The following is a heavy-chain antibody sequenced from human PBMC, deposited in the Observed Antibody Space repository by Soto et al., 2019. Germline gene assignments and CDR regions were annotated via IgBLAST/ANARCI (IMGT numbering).Heavy chain of an antibody. CDR1: GYRVSSYW. CDR2: IYPGDSTT. D-gene: IGHD1-7*01. J-gene: IGHJ6*02. V-gene: IGHV5-51*01. Sequence: GESVKISCEGSGYRVSSYWIAWVRQMPGKGLEWMGIIYPGDSTTRYSPSFQGQVTISADKSISTAYLQWSSLKASDTAIYYCARGMTGTTTGYYGMDVWGQGTTVTVSS. CDR3: ARGMTGTTTGYYGMDV.